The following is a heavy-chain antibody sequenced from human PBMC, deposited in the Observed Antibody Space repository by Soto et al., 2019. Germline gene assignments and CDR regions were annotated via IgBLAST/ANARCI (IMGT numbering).Heavy chain of an antibody. J-gene: IGHJ4*02. V-gene: IGHV1-18*01. D-gene: IGHD3-10*01. Sequence: QVHLVQSGAEVKKPGASLKVSCKSSGYTFTSYGIVWVRQAPGQGLEWMGWTSTYNVDTKYAQKFKGRVTMSTDTSTTTAYMELTSLTSDDTAMYYCARRRFAYGTLNFWGQGTLATLSS. CDR1: GYTFTSYG. CDR3: ARRRFAYGTLNF. CDR2: TSTYNVDT.